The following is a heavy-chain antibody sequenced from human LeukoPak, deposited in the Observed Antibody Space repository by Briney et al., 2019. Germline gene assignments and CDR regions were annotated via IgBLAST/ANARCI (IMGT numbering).Heavy chain of an antibody. D-gene: IGHD7-27*01. CDR2: MYPGYSDT. CDR1: GYTFSNYW. Sequence: GESLKISCKGSGYTFSNYWIAWVRQMPGKGLEWMGIMYPGYSDTRYSPSFQGQVSISADKSISTAYLQWSSLKASDTAMYYCARLNWGSRYPDYWGQGTLVTVSS. V-gene: IGHV5-51*01. J-gene: IGHJ4*02. CDR3: ARLNWGSRYPDY.